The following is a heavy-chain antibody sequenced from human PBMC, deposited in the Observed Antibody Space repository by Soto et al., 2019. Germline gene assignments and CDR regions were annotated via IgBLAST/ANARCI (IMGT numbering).Heavy chain of an antibody. D-gene: IGHD2-8*01. CDR1: GGTFSSYA. CDR2: IIPIFGTA. V-gene: IGHV1-69*13. CDR3: ARDRCTNGVCYTTVYYYYGMDV. Sequence: SVKVSCKASGGTFSSYAISWVRQAPGQGLEWMGGIIPIFGTANYAQKFQGRVTITADESTSTAYMELSSLRSEDTAVYYCARDRCTNGVCYTTVYYYYGMDVWGQGTTVTVSS. J-gene: IGHJ6*02.